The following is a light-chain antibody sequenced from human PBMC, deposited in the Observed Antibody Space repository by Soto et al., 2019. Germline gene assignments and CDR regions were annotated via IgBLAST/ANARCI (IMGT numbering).Light chain of an antibody. CDR1: SSDVGGYNY. Sequence: QSALTQPASVSGSPGQSITISCTGTSSDVGGYNYVSWYQQHPGKAPKLMIYEVSNRPSGLSNRFSGSKSGHTASLTISGLQAEDEADYYCSSFTSSSTLVFGGGTKVTVL. V-gene: IGLV2-14*01. CDR2: EVS. J-gene: IGLJ2*01. CDR3: SSFTSSSTLV.